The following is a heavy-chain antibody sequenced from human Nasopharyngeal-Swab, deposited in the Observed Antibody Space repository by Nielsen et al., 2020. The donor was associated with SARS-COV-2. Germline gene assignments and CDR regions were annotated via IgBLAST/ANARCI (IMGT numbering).Heavy chain of an antibody. J-gene: IGHJ4*02. Sequence: WIRQPPGKGLEWVSYISSSSNYIYYADSVKGRFSISRDNAKNSLYLQMNSLRAEDTAVYYCARDSDYGGNELTNWGQGTLVTVFS. CDR2: ISSSSNYI. V-gene: IGHV3-21*01. D-gene: IGHD4-23*01. CDR3: ARDSDYGGNELTN.